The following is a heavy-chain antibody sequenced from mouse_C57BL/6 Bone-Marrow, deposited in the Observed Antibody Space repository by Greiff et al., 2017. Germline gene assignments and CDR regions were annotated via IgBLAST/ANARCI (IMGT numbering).Heavy chain of an antibody. J-gene: IGHJ3*01. CDR1: GFTFTDYY. CDR3: ATTGGFAY. D-gene: IGHD2-12*01. CDR2: IRNKANGYTT. Sequence: EVQVVESGGGLVQPGGSLSLSCAASGFTFTDYYMSWVRQPPGTALEWLGFIRNKANGYTTEYSASVKGRFTISRDNSQSILYLQMNALRAEDSATYYCATTGGFAYWGQGTLVTVSA. V-gene: IGHV7-3*01.